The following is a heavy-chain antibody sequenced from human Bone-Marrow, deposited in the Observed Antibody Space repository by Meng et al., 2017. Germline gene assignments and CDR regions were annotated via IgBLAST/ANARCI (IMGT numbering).Heavy chain of an antibody. CDR3: ASLYGVVGASWFDP. Sequence: QLQPQESGPGPVKPSQPLSLTCTFSGGSISSGGYYWNWIRQHPGKGLEWIGYIYYSGSTYYNPSLKSRITISVDTSKNHFSLKLSSVTAADTAVYYCASLYGVVGASWFDPWGQGTLVTVSS. J-gene: IGHJ5*02. D-gene: IGHD1-26*01. CDR1: GGSISSGGYY. CDR2: IYYSGST. V-gene: IGHV4-31*03.